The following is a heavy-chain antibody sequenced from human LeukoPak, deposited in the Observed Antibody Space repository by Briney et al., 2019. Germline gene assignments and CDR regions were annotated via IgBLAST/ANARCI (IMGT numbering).Heavy chain of an antibody. CDR1: GYTFIAYY. D-gene: IGHD3-22*01. Sequence: EASVKVSCKASGYTFIAYYIHWVRQAPGQGLEWMGWIIPNSGGTNYAQNFQGRVTMTRDTSISTAYMELSRLRSDDTAVYYCARGVSDSRGYYHGDSWGQGTLVTVSS. CDR2: IIPNSGGT. CDR3: ARGVSDSRGYYHGDS. V-gene: IGHV1-2*02. J-gene: IGHJ4*02.